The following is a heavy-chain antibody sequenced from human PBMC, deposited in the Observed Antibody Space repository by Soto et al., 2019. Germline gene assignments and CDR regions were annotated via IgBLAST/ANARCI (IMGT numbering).Heavy chain of an antibody. CDR2: IKQDGSEK. J-gene: IGHJ4*02. CDR3: ARTDTLPYYYDSSGPEHPFDY. CDR1: GFTFSSYG. D-gene: IGHD3-22*01. Sequence: GGSLRLSCAASGFTFSSYGMSWVRQAPGKGLEWVANIKQDGSEKYYVDSVKGRFTISRDTSKNQVVLTMTNMDPVDTATYYCARTDTLPYYYDSSGPEHPFDYWGQGTLVTVSS. V-gene: IGHV3-7*03.